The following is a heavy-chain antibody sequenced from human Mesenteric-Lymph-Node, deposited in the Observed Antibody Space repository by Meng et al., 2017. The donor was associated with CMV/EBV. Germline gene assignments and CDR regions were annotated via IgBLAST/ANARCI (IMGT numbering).Heavy chain of an antibody. CDR1: GYSFTNYA. V-gene: IGHV1-18*01. Sequence: ASVKVSCKTSGYSFTNYAIGWVRQAPGQGLEWMGWISGDRGNTNYAQRFQGRVTMTTDTFTNTAYMDLRSLTSDDTAVYYCARLPAPFYYDNSGPFDYWGLGTLVTVSS. D-gene: IGHD3-22*01. CDR3: ARLPAPFYYDNSGPFDY. CDR2: ISGDRGNT. J-gene: IGHJ4*02.